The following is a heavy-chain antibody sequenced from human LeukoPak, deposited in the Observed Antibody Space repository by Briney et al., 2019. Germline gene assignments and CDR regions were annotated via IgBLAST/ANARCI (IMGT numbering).Heavy chain of an antibody. CDR3: ARDVSFQESSGWVDAYDI. Sequence: PGGSLRLSCAASGFTFSRSYMNWVRQAPGKGLEWVANIKEDGSDIHYVDSVKGRFTISRDNAKSSLYLQMSSLRAEDTAIYYCARDVSFQESSGWVDAYDIWGQGTRVTVSS. V-gene: IGHV3-7*01. CDR1: GFTFSRSY. CDR2: IKEDGSDI. D-gene: IGHD3-22*01. J-gene: IGHJ3*02.